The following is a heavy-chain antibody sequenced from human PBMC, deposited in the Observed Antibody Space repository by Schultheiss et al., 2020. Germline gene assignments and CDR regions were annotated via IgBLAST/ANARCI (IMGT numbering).Heavy chain of an antibody. V-gene: IGHV3-64*04. J-gene: IGHJ6*02. CDR3: ARELELRLAYYYYYGMDV. CDR1: GFTFSTYA. CDR2: ISGSGGST. Sequence: GGSLRLSCAASGFTFSTYAMHWVRQAPGKGLEYVSAISGSGGSTYYADSVKGRFTISRDNSKNTLYLQMNSLRAEDTAVYYCARELELRLAYYYYYGMDVWGQGTTVTVSS. D-gene: IGHD1-7*01.